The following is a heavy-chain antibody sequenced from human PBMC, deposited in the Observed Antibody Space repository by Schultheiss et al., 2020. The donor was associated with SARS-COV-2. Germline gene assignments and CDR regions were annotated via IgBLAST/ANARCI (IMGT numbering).Heavy chain of an antibody. CDR3: ARDRGYCSGGSCYYYYGMDV. CDR2: IWYDGSNK. J-gene: IGHJ6*02. D-gene: IGHD2-15*01. Sequence: GESLKISCAASGFTFSSYGMHWVRQAPGKGLEWVAVIWYDGSNKYYADSVKGRFTISRDNSKNTLYLQMNSLRAEDTAVYYCARDRGYCSGGSCYYYYGMDVWGQGTTVTVSS. V-gene: IGHV3-33*01. CDR1: GFTFSSYG.